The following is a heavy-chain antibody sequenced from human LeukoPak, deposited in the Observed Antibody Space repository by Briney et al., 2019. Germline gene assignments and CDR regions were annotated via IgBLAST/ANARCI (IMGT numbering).Heavy chain of an antibody. CDR2: IYNGGNNK. CDR3: AKARGSGSYLGGMDV. J-gene: IGHJ6*03. Sequence: GGSLRLSCAASGFTFSTYGMNWVRQAPGKGLEWVSSIYNGGNNKYYTDSVKGRITISRDNAMNSLYLQMNSLRAEDTAVYYCAKARGSGSYLGGMDVWGKGTTVTVSS. V-gene: IGHV3-21*01. CDR1: GFTFSTYG. D-gene: IGHD3-10*01.